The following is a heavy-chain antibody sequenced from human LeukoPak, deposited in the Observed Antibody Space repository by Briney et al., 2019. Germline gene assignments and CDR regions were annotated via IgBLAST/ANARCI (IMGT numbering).Heavy chain of an antibody. D-gene: IGHD2-8*02. CDR2: IYYSGST. CDR3: ARGVRRLHYWAVNWFDP. V-gene: IGHV4-39*07. J-gene: IGHJ5*02. CDR1: GGSISSSSYY. Sequence: PSETLSLTCTVSGGSISSSSYYWGWIRQPPGKGLEWIGSIYYSGSTYYNPSLKSRVTISVDTSKNQFSLKLSSVTAADTAVYYCARGVRRLHYWAVNWFDPWGQGTLVTVSS.